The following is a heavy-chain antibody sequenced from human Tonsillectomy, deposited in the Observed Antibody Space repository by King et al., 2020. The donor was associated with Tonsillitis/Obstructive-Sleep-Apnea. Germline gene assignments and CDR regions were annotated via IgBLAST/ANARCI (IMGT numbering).Heavy chain of an antibody. CDR1: GFTFSNAW. D-gene: IGHD2-15*01. V-gene: IGHV3-15*01. Sequence: VQLVESGGGLVKPGGSLRLSCAASGFTFSNAWMSWVRQAPGKGLEWVGRIKSKTDGGTTDYAAPVKGRFTIPSDDSKNTLYLQMNSLKTEDTAVYYCSTDGVTYCSGGSCYSSGDYWGQGSLVTVSS. CDR2: IKSKTDGGTT. CDR3: STDGVTYCSGGSCYSSGDY. J-gene: IGHJ4*02.